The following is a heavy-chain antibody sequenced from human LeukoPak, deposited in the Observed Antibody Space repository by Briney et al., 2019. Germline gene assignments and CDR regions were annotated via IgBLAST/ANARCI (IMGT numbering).Heavy chain of an antibody. CDR3: ARGQKRHCSSTSCSYPSYYYGMDV. CDR1: GGSISSYY. D-gene: IGHD2-2*01. J-gene: IGHJ6*02. Sequence: SETLSLTCTVSGGSISSYYWSWIRQPPGKGLEWIGYIYYSGSTNYNPSLKSRVTISVDTSKNQFSLKLSSVTAADTAVYYCARGQKRHCSSTSCSYPSYYYGMDVWGQGTTVTVSS. CDR2: IYYSGST. V-gene: IGHV4-59*12.